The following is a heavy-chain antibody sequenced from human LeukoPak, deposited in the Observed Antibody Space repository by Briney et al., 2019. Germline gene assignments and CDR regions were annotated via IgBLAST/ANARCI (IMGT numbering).Heavy chain of an antibody. Sequence: GGSLRLSCAASGFAFSTYSMNWVRQAPGKGLEWVSSISSSSTYIYYADSVKGRFTISRDNAKNSLYLQMNSLRAEDTAVYYCAREHYYDSSPYWGQETLVTVSS. CDR3: AREHYYDSSPY. J-gene: IGHJ4*02. V-gene: IGHV3-21*01. CDR1: GFAFSTYS. D-gene: IGHD3-22*01. CDR2: ISSSSTYI.